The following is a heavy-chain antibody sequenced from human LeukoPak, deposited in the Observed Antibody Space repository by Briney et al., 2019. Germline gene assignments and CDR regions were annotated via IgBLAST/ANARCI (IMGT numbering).Heavy chain of an antibody. CDR1: GGXISSTNC. CDR3: ARGGRSLVAAQFDL. D-gene: IGHD2-15*01. CDR2: VHLDGRT. V-gene: IGHV4-4*02. Sequence: SGTLSLICAVSGGXISSTNCWTWVRQPPGKGLEWIGEVHLDGRTNYNPSLESRVTMSVDLSENHMSLKLTSVTAADTAVYYCARGGRSLVAAQFDLWGRGTLVTVSS. J-gene: IGHJ2*01.